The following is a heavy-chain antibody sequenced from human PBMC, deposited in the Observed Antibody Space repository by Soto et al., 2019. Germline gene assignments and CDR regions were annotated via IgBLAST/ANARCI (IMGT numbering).Heavy chain of an antibody. Sequence: SVKVSCKASGGTFSSYTISWVRQAPGQGLEWMGRIIPILGIANYAQKFQGRVTITADKSTSTAYMELSSLRSEDTTVYYCARSYGEYDYIWGSYRPLGYWGQGTLVTVSS. J-gene: IGHJ4*02. CDR3: ARSYGEYDYIWGSYRPLGY. D-gene: IGHD3-16*02. CDR2: IIPILGIA. CDR1: GGTFSSYT. V-gene: IGHV1-69*02.